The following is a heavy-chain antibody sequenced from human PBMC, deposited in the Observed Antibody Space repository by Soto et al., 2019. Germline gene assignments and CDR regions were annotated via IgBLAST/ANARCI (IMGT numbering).Heavy chain of an antibody. D-gene: IGHD2-21*01. CDR2: IYVTGAV. CDR3: ARLRIATNNYKWFDP. V-gene: IGHV4-31*03. CDR1: GAALNSGNYY. J-gene: IGHJ5*02. Sequence: SETLSLTCSVSGAALNSGNYYWGWIRQVPGKGLEWIGHIYVTGAVDYNPSLRDRITISQDTSERQFSLNLRLVTAADTAVYYCARLRIATNNYKWFDPWGQGTMVTVSS.